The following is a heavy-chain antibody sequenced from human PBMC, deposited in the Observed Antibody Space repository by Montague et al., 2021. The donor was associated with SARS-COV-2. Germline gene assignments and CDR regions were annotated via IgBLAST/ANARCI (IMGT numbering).Heavy chain of an antibody. Sequence: SLRLSCAASGFTFSSYAMSWVRQAPGKGLEWVSVIYSGGSSTYYADSVKGRFTISRDNSKNTLYLQMNSLRAEGTAVYYCAKDPHYDFWSGYYFDYWGQGTLVTVSS. V-gene: IGHV3-23*03. CDR3: AKDPHYDFWSGYYFDY. J-gene: IGHJ4*02. CDR2: IYSGGSST. D-gene: IGHD3-3*01. CDR1: GFTFSSYA.